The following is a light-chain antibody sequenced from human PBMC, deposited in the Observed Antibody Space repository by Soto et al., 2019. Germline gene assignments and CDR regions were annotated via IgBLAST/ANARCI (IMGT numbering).Light chain of an antibody. Sequence: DIVMTQSPDSLAVSLGERATINCKSSLSVFSTSSNRNSLAWFQQKAGQPPKLLIYWASTRQSGVPDRFSGSGSGTDFTLTISSLQAEDVAVYYCQQYYNTPTTFGQGTRVEIK. J-gene: IGKJ1*01. CDR3: QQYYNTPTT. V-gene: IGKV4-1*01. CDR2: WAS. CDR1: LSVFSTSSNRNS.